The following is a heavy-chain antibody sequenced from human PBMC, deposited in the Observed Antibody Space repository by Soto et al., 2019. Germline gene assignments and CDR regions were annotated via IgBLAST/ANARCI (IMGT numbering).Heavy chain of an antibody. Sequence: SVKVSCKASGGTFSSYAISWVRQAPGQGLEWMGGIIPIFGTANYAQKFQGRVTITADESTSTAYMELSSLRSEDTAVYYCARDGSYCGGDCYSSLHYGMDVWGQGTTVTVS. V-gene: IGHV1-69*13. J-gene: IGHJ6*02. CDR3: ARDGSYCGGDCYSSLHYGMDV. CDR1: GGTFSSYA. D-gene: IGHD2-21*02. CDR2: IIPIFGTA.